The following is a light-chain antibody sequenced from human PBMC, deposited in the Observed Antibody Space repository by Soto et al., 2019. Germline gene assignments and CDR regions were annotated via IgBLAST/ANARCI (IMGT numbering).Light chain of an antibody. CDR3: QQLNSFPIP. V-gene: IGKV1-9*01. Sequence: IQLTQSPSSLSASVGDRVTISCRASQGIANSLAWYQQKPGKAPKLLIYGASTLQCGVPSRFSGSGSGTDFTLTISSLQPEDFATYYCQQLNSFPIPFGPGTKVDIK. CDR1: QGIANS. J-gene: IGKJ3*01. CDR2: GAS.